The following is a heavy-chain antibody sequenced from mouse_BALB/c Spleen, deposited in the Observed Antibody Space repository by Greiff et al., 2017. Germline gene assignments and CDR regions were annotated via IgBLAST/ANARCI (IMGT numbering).Heavy chain of an antibody. CDR3: ARDHEGGLDY. V-gene: IGHV5-4*02. J-gene: IGHJ2*01. D-gene: IGHD3-3*01. Sequence: EVQRVESGGGLVKPGGSLKLSCAASGFTFSDYYMYWVRQTPEKRLEWVATISDGGSYTYYPDSVKGRFTISRDNAKNNLYLQMSSLKSEDTAMYYCARDHEGGLDYWGQGTTLTVSS. CDR1: GFTFSDYY. CDR2: ISDGGSYT.